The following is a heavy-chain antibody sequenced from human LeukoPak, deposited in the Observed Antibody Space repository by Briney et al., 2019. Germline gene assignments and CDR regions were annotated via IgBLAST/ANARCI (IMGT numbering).Heavy chain of an antibody. D-gene: IGHD5-12*01. CDR3: ARAPPEIVAIDY. CDR2: IAGGDDR. J-gene: IGHJ4*02. CDR1: GFIFSPYA. V-gene: IGHV3-23*01. Sequence: GGSLRLSCAASGFIFSPYAMSWVRQAPGKGLEWVAGIAGGDDRFYADSVKGRFSISRDNARNSLYLQMDSLRAEDTAVYYCARAPPEIVAIDYWGQGTLVTVSS.